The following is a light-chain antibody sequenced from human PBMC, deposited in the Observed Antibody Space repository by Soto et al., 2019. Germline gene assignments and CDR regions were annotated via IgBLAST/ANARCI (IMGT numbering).Light chain of an antibody. CDR2: ATS. V-gene: IGKV3-20*01. CDR1: QTISSTY. CDR3: QQYGSSPKT. Sequence: EIVLTQSPGTLSLSPWDRATLSCRASQTISSTYLAWYQRKPGQAPRLLIYATSTRATGIPDRFSGSGSGTDFTLTISRLEPEDFAVYYCQQYGSSPKTFGHGTKVDIK. J-gene: IGKJ1*01.